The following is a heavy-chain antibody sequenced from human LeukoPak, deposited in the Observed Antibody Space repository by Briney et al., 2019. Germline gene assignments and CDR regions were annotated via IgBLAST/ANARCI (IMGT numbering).Heavy chain of an antibody. CDR2: IYYSGST. CDR1: GGSISSYY. Sequence: SETLSLTCTVSGGSISSYYWSWIRQPPGKGLEWIAYIYYSGSTNYNPSLKSRVTISVDTSKNQFSLKLSSVTAADTAVYYCARVDSSGYYYDYWGQGTLVTVSS. CDR3: ARVDSSGYYYDY. D-gene: IGHD3-22*01. V-gene: IGHV4-59*01. J-gene: IGHJ4*02.